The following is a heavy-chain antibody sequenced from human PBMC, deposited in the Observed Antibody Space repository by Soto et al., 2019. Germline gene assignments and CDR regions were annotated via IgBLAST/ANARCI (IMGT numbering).Heavy chain of an antibody. CDR1: GYTFTSYY. V-gene: IGHV1-46*01. CDR3: ARGDIVVVSGMDV. CDR2: INPSGSST. Sequence: GASVKVSCKASGYTFTSYYMHWVRQAPGQGLEWMGIINPSGSSTSYAQKFQGRVTMTRDTSTSTVYMELSSLRSDDTAVYYCARGDIVVVSGMDVWGQGTTVTVSS. J-gene: IGHJ6*02. D-gene: IGHD2-2*01.